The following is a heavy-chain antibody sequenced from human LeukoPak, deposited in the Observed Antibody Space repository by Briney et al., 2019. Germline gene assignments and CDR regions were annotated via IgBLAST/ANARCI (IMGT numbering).Heavy chain of an antibody. V-gene: IGHV3-21*03. CDR3: APPGGISTWYLDY. D-gene: IGHD1-26*01. Sequence: PGGSLRLSCAASGFDFSGYSMTWVRQGPGKGLEWVSSITSASTSMYYADSVRGRFIISRDNAKNSLYLQMNSLRAEDTGVYYCAPPGGISTWYLDYWGQGTLVAVSS. CDR2: ITSASTSM. CDR1: GFDFSGYS. J-gene: IGHJ4*02.